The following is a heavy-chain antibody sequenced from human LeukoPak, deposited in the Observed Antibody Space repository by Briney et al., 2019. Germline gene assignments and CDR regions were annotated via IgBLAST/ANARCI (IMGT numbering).Heavy chain of an antibody. CDR3: ASEDYDSSGYYSFFDY. CDR1: GGSVSSYY. V-gene: IGHV4-59*08. J-gene: IGHJ4*02. Sequence: SETLSLTCSVSGGSVSSYYWSWIRQSPGKGLEWIGYIHNSGRTNYNPSLKSRVTISVDTSKNQFSLTLSSVTAADTAVYYCASEDYDSSGYYSFFDYWGQGTLVTVSS. CDR2: IHNSGRT. D-gene: IGHD3-22*01.